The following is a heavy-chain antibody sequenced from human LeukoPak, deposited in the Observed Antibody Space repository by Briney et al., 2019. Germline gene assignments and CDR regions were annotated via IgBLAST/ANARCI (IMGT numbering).Heavy chain of an antibody. CDR3: ATVIYCSGGSCYPTFDY. CDR2: FDPEDGET. V-gene: IGHV1-24*01. CDR1: GYTLPELS. D-gene: IGHD2-15*01. J-gene: IGHJ4*02. Sequence: ASVKVSCKVSGYTLPELSMHWVRQAPGKGLEWMGGFDPEDGETIYAQKFQGRVTMTEDTSTDTAYMELSSLRSEDTAVYYCATVIYCSGGSCYPTFDYWGQGTLVTVSS.